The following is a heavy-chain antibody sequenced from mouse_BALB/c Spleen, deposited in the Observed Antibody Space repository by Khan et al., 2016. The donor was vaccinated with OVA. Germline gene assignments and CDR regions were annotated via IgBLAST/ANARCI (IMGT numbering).Heavy chain of an antibody. V-gene: IGHV1-7*01. Sequence: QVQLKQSGAELAKPGASVKMSCKASGYTFINYWILWVKQRPGQGLEWIGYINPSTAYTEYNQNFKDKATLTADKSSRTAYMQLSSLTSEDSAVYYCARRGLRWDFDYWGQGTILTVSA. J-gene: IGHJ2*01. CDR3: ARRGLRWDFDY. CDR1: GYTFINYW. CDR2: INPSTAYT. D-gene: IGHD1-1*01.